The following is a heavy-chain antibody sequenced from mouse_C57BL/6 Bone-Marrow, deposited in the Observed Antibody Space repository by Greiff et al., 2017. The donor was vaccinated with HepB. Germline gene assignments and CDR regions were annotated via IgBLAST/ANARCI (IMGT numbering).Heavy chain of an antibody. CDR2: IYPVGGYT. Sequence: VKLQESGAELVRPGTSVKMSCKASGYTFTNYWIGWAKQRPGHGLEWIGDIYPVGGYTNYNEKFKGKATLTADKSSRTAYMQFSSLTSEDSAIYYCANYDGGRSWFAYWGQGTLVTVSA. CDR1: GYTFTNYW. J-gene: IGHJ3*01. V-gene: IGHV1-63*01. D-gene: IGHD1-2*01. CDR3: ANYDGGRSWFAY.